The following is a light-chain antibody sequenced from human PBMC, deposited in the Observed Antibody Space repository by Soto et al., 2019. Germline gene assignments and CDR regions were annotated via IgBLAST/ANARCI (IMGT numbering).Light chain of an antibody. CDR3: QAWDSSTPVI. J-gene: IGLJ2*01. V-gene: IGLV3-1*01. CDR1: GLGKKY. CDR2: QDS. Sequence: SYELTQPPSVSVSPGQTASITCSGVGLGKKYVWWYQQKPGQSPVMVMYQDSKRPSGIPERFSGSTSGNTATLTISGTQAVDEADFYCQAWDSSTPVIFGGGTKLTVL.